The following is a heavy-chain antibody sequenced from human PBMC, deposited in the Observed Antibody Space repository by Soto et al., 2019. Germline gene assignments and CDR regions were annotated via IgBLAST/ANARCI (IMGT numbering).Heavy chain of an antibody. V-gene: IGHV1-18*01. Sequence: GASGKVSCKASGYTFTSYGISWVRQAPGQGLEGVGWIRAYNGNTNYAQKLQGRVTMTTDTPTSTAYMELRSLRSDDTAVYYCARHQDTSRRDLLRGFWSGYYPEYYGMDVWGQGTTVTVSS. D-gene: IGHD3-3*01. CDR1: GYTFTSYG. J-gene: IGHJ6*02. CDR3: ARHQDTSRRDLLRGFWSGYYPEYYGMDV. CDR2: IRAYNGNT.